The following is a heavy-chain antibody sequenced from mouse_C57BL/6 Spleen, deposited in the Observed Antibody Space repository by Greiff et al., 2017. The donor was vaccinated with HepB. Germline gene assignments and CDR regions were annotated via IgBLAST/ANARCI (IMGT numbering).Heavy chain of an antibody. CDR1: GYTFTDYY. CDR2: INPNNGGT. CDR3: ARWGKRTWFAY. J-gene: IGHJ3*01. V-gene: IGHV1-26*01. Sequence: EVKLQQSGPELVKPGASVKISCKASGYTFTDYYMNWVKQSHGKSLEWIGDINPNNGGTSYNQKFKGKATLTVDKSSSTAYMELRSLTSEDSAVYYCARWGKRTWFAYWGQGTLVTVSA.